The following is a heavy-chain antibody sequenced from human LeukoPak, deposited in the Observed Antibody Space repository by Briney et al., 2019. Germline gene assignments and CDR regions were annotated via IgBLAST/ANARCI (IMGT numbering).Heavy chain of an antibody. V-gene: IGHV3-7*01. CDR3: ARDPYNGNYGDSYYYYMDV. CDR1: GFTFSSRDW. J-gene: IGHJ6*03. CDR2: IKQDGSEK. Sequence: QSGGSLRLSCVASGFTFSSRDWMTWVRQAPGKGLEWVANIKQDGSEKNYVDSVKGRFTISRDNAKNSVDLQMNSLRVEDTAVYYCARDPYNGNYGDSYYYYMDVWGKGTTVTISS. D-gene: IGHD1-26*01.